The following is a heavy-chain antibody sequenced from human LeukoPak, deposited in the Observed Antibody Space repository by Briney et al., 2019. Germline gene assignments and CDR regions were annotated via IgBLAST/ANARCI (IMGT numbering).Heavy chain of an antibody. Sequence: GRSLRLSCAVPGFTFSSYGMHWVRQAPGKGLEWMAVISYDGTNKYYADSVKGRFTISRDNSKNTLYLQMNSLRAEDTAVYYCAKDLNYDFWSGLGNWGQGTLVTVSS. CDR2: ISYDGTNK. J-gene: IGHJ4*02. CDR3: AKDLNYDFWSGLGN. CDR1: GFTFSSYG. V-gene: IGHV3-30*18. D-gene: IGHD3-3*01.